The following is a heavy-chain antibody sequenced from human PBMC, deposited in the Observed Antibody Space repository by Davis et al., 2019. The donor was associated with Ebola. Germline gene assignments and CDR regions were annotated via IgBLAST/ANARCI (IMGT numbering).Heavy chain of an antibody. CDR2: INRDESGT. CDR1: GFTFSNYW. CDR3: AKSHDSLYYFDY. Sequence: HTGGSLRLSCAASGFTFSNYWMHWVRQAPGKGLVWVSRINRDESGTTYADSVKGRFTISRDNAKKSLYLQMKSLRAEDTALYYCAKSHDSLYYFDYWGQGTLVTVSS. J-gene: IGHJ4*02. D-gene: IGHD2-21*02. V-gene: IGHV3-74*01.